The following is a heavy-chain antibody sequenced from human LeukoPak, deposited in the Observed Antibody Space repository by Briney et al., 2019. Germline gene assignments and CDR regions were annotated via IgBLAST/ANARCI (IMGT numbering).Heavy chain of an antibody. CDR3: ARDRWELLSNSYHYCGLDV. J-gene: IGHJ6*02. V-gene: IGHV3-48*04. CDR2: ISSSSSTI. Sequence: GGSLRLSCAASGFTFSSYSMNWVRQAPGKGLEWVSYISSSSSTIYYADSVEGRFTISRDNAKNSLYLQMNSLRAEDTAVYYCARDRWELLSNSYHYCGLDVWGQGTTVTVSS. D-gene: IGHD2-15*01. CDR1: GFTFSSYS.